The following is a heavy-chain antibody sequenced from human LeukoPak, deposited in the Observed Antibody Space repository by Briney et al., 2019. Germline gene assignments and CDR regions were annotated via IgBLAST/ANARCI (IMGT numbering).Heavy chain of an antibody. CDR3: ARLAVAAYSFDY. Sequence: SETLSLTCTVSGGSISSYYWSWIRQPPGKGLEWIGYIYYSGSTNYNPSLKSRVTISVDTSKNQFSLKLSSVTAADTAVYCCARLAVAAYSFDYWGQGTLVTVSS. CDR1: GGSISSYY. D-gene: IGHD6-19*01. V-gene: IGHV4-59*01. CDR2: IYYSGST. J-gene: IGHJ4*02.